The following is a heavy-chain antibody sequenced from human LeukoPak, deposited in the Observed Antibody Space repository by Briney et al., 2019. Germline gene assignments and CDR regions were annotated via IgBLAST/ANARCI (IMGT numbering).Heavy chain of an antibody. D-gene: IGHD2-2*01. CDR1: GFTFSSYS. CDR3: ARDHIVVVPAATPMDY. J-gene: IGHJ4*02. Sequence: GGSLRLSCAASGFTFSSYSMNWVRQAPGKGLEWVSSISSSSSYIYYAGSVKGRFTISRDNAKNSLYLQMNSLRAEDTAVYYCARDHIVVVPAATPMDYWGQGTLVTVSS. CDR2: ISSSSSYI. V-gene: IGHV3-21*01.